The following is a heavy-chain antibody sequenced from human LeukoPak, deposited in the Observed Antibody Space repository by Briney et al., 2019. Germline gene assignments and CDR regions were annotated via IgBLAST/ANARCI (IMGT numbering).Heavy chain of an antibody. CDR1: GASISRGDYY. V-gene: IGHV4-61*02. CDR2: IYTSGIT. Sequence: SETLSLTCTVSGASISRGDYYWTWIPQPAGKGLEWIGRIYTSGITIYNPSLKSRLTMSLDTSKNQFSLKLISVTAADTAVYYCARDRYYYDSSGYDYWYFDLWGRGTLVTVSS. J-gene: IGHJ2*01. CDR3: ARDRYYYDSSGYDYWYFDL. D-gene: IGHD3-22*01.